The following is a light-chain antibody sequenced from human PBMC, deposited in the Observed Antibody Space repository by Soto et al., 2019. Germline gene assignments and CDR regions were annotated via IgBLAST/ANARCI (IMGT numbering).Light chain of an antibody. CDR3: SSYADSNNLL. CDR2: EVT. V-gene: IGLV2-8*01. J-gene: IGLJ3*02. Sequence: QSALTQPPSASGSPGQSVTISCTGTSSDVGGHNYVSWYQQYPGKAPKLMIFEVTKRPSGVPDRFSGSKSGNTASLTVSGLQAEDEAEYYCSSYADSNNLLFGGGTKVTVL. CDR1: SSDVGGHNY.